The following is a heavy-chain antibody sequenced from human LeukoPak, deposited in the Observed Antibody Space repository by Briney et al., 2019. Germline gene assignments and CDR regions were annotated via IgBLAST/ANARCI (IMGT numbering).Heavy chain of an antibody. V-gene: IGHV4-39*01. D-gene: IGHD1-26*01. Sequence: PSETLSLTCTVSGGSISSSSYYWGWIRQPPGKGLEWIGSIYYSGSTYYNPSLKSRVTISVDTSKNQFSLKLCSVTAADTAVYYCARHWWELLPLDYWGQGTLVTVSS. J-gene: IGHJ4*02. CDR2: IYYSGST. CDR1: GGSISSSSYY. CDR3: ARHWWELLPLDY.